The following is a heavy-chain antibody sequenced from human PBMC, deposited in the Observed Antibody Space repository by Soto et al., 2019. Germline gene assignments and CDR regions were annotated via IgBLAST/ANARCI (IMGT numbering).Heavy chain of an antibody. CDR2: IYYSGST. Sequence: SETLSLTCTVSGGSISSYYWSWIRQPPGKGLEWIGYIYYSGSTNYNPSLKSRVTISVDTSKNQFSLKLSSVTAADTAVYYCARSLNYGSGSYYSPYYYYGMDVWGQGTTVTVSS. CDR3: ARSLNYGSGSYYSPYYYYGMDV. J-gene: IGHJ6*02. CDR1: GGSISSYY. D-gene: IGHD3-10*01. V-gene: IGHV4-59*08.